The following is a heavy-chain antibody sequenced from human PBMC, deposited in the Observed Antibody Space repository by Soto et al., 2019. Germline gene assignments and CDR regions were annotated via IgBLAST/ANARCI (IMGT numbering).Heavy chain of an antibody. CDR2: IYYSGST. CDR3: EPYCPSVTCHGFDT. V-gene: IGHV4-61*01. Sequence: SETLSLTCTVSGGSVSSVSYYWSWIRQPPGKGLEWIGYIYYSGSTNYNPSLKSRVTMSVDTSKNQFSLKLSSVTAADTAVYYREPYCPSVTCHGFDTWGQGTLVTVSS. CDR1: GGSVSSVSYY. J-gene: IGHJ5*02. D-gene: IGHD2-21*01.